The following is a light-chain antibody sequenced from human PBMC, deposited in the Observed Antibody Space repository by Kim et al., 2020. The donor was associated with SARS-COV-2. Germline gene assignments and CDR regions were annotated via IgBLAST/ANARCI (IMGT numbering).Light chain of an antibody. V-gene: IGKV1-39*01. CDR3: QQTYSNPPT. CDR2: ASS. Sequence: IQMTQSPSSLSASIGDRVTITCRTSQNIRTYLNWYQQRPGKAPKLLIYASSSLQSEVQSRFSGSGSGADFTLTIAGLQADDFATYHCQQTYSNPPTFGGGTKVDIK. CDR1: QNIRTY. J-gene: IGKJ4*01.